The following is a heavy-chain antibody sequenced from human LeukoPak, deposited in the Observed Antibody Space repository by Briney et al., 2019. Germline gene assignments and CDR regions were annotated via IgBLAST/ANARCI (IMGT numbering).Heavy chain of an antibody. CDR2: ISGSGSTA. Sequence: GGSLRLSCAASGFTFTNYAMSWVRQAPGKGLEWVSTISGSGSTAYYADSVNGRFTLSRDNSKNTLYLQMNSLRAEDTAVYHCAKSKGDWYYYYAMDVWGLGTTVTVSS. V-gene: IGHV3-23*01. J-gene: IGHJ6*02. D-gene: IGHD2-21*02. CDR1: GFTFTNYA. CDR3: AKSKGDWYYYYAMDV.